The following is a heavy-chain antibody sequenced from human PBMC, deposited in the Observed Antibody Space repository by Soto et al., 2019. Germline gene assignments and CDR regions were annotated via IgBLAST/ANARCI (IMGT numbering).Heavy chain of an antibody. CDR3: ARALREELPLYYFDS. V-gene: IGHV2-26*01. D-gene: IGHD1-7*01. Sequence: QVTLKESGPVLVKPTETLTLTCTDSGFSLSKARMGVRWIRQPPGKALEWLAHIFWNDERSYNTSLKSRLTISRDTSKPQVVLTMPNVDPVDTGTYFCARALREELPLYYFDSWGQGTLVTVSS. CDR1: GFSLSKARMG. CDR2: IFWNDER. J-gene: IGHJ4*02.